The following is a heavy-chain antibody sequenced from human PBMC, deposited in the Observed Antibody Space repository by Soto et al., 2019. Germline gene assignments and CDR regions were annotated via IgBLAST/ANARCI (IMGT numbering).Heavy chain of an antibody. D-gene: IGHD5-12*01. CDR3: ARHRVEMATLAFFDP. CDR1: GGSISNSNHY. V-gene: IGHV4-39*01. J-gene: IGHJ5*02. CDR2: IYYSGST. Sequence: QLQLQESGPGLVKPSETLFLTCTVSGGSISNSNHYWGWIRQPPGTGLEWIGNIYYSGSTSYNPSLKSRVTISVDTSKNQFSLNLSSVTAADTALYYCARHRVEMATLAFFDPWGQGTLVTVSS.